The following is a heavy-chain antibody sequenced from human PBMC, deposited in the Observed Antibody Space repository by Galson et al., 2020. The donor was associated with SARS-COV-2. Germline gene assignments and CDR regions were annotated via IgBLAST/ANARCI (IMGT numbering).Heavy chain of an antibody. CDR3: ARVNDDSGSQYRPLYY. V-gene: IGHV3-7*02. J-gene: IGHJ4*02. CDR1: GFTFTKYW. Sequence: GGSLRLSCTASGFTFTKYWMKWVRQAPGKRLEWVANIKQDGSEQYYVDSVKGRFTISRDNDKNSLYLEMNSLRVEDTAVYYCARVNDDSGSQYRPLYYWGQGTLVTVSS. CDR2: IKQDGSEQ. D-gene: IGHD3-10*01.